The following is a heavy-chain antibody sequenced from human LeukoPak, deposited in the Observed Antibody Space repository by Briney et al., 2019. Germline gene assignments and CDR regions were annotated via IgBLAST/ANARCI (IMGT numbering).Heavy chain of an antibody. V-gene: IGHV1-18*01. CDR2: ISGNTGNT. CDR3: ARDTSDSWYDIFGDY. Sequence: GASVKVSCKASGYSFIGYGISWVRQAPGQGLEWMGWISGNTGNTDYSEKFQGRVTMTKDTSTTTAYLELRGLRPDDTAMYYCARDTSDSWYDIFGDYWGQGTLVTVSS. CDR1: GYSFIGYG. J-gene: IGHJ4*02. D-gene: IGHD6-13*01.